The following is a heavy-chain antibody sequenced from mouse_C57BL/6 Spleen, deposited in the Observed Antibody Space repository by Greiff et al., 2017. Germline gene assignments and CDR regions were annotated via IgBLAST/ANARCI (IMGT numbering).Heavy chain of an antibody. CDR3: ARNYGNYFFMDY. CDR2: IYPRSGNT. Sequence: VQLQQSGAELARPGASVKLSCKASGYTFTSYGISWVKQRTGQGLEWIGEIYPRSGNTYYNEKFKGKATLTADKSSSTAYMELRSLTSEDSSVYFCARNYGNYFFMDYWGQGTSVTVSS. J-gene: IGHJ4*01. D-gene: IGHD2-1*01. CDR1: GYTFTSYG. V-gene: IGHV1-81*01.